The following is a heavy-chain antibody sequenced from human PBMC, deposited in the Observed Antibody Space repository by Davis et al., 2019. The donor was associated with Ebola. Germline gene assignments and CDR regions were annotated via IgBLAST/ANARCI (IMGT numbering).Heavy chain of an antibody. CDR2: IYYSGST. Sequence: MPSETLSLTCTVSGGSISSYYWSWIRQPPGKGLEWIGYIYYSGSTNYNPSLKSRVTISVDTSKNQFSLKLSSVTAADTAVYYCARDDGGDLDYWGQGTLVTVSS. V-gene: IGHV4-59*12. CDR3: ARDDGGDLDY. D-gene: IGHD2-21*01. CDR1: GGSISSYY. J-gene: IGHJ4*02.